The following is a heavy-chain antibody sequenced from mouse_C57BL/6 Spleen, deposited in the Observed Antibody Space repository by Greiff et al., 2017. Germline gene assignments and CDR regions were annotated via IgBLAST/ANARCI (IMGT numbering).Heavy chain of an antibody. CDR3: AREGETAPFAY. CDR2: ISYDGSN. Sequence: VQLQQSGPGLVKPSPSLSLTCSVTGYSITSGYYWNWIRQFPGNKLEWMGYISYDGSNNYNPSLKNRSSITRDTSKNQFFLKLNSVTTEDTATYYCAREGETAPFAYWGQGTLVTVSA. D-gene: IGHD3-2*01. J-gene: IGHJ3*01. CDR1: GYSITSGYY. V-gene: IGHV3-6*01.